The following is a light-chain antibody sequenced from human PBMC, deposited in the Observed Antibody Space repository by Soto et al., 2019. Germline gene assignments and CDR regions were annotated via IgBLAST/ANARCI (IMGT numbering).Light chain of an antibody. CDR3: QQFDNLPLT. J-gene: IGKJ4*01. V-gene: IGKV1-33*01. CDR1: QNINIY. CDR2: DAS. Sequence: DIRMTQSPSSLSASVGDRVAITCRASQNINIYLNWYQQKPGTAPKLLIYDASNLQTGVPSRFSASGSGTHFTFTITSLQPEDIATYFCQQFDNLPLTFGGGTKVDI.